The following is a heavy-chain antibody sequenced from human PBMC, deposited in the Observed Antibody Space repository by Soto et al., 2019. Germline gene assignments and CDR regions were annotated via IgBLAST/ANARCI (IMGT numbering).Heavy chain of an antibody. V-gene: IGHV1-2*04. CDR1: GYSFTDYH. CDR3: ARGHSTDCSNGVRSFFYNHEMDV. Sequence: ASVKVSCKASGYSFTDYHIHWARQAPGQGLEWLGRINPKSGGTSTAQKFQGWVTMTRDRSISTVYMELTRLRSDDTAVYFCARGHSTDCSNGVRSFFYNHEMDVWGQGTTVTVSS. J-gene: IGHJ6*02. CDR2: INPKSGGT. D-gene: IGHD2-8*01.